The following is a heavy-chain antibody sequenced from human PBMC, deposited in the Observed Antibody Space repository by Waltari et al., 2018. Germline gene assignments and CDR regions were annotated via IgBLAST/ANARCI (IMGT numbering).Heavy chain of an antibody. CDR3: ARGVNWFDP. CDR1: GGFISSYY. J-gene: IGHJ5*02. CDR2: IYYSGST. V-gene: IGHV4-59*01. Sequence: QVQLQESGPGLVKPSETLSLTCTVSGGFISSYYWSWIRQPPGKGLEWIGYIYYSGSTNYNPSLKSRVTISVDTSKNQFSLKLSSVTAADTAVYYCARGVNWFDPWGQGTLVTVSS.